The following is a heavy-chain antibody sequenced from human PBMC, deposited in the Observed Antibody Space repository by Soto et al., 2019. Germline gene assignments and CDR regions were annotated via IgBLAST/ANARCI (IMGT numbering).Heavy chain of an antibody. J-gene: IGHJ6*02. CDR1: GYTFTNYW. Sequence: GESLKISCKGSGYTFTNYWIVWVRQVPGKGLEWLGIINPADSHTRYSPSFQGQVTVSVDKSIKTAYLQWSSLRASDSAMYYCATPHVQTGATTDEGNHAMDVWGQGTTVTVSS. V-gene: IGHV5-51*01. CDR2: INPADSHT. D-gene: IGHD4-17*01. CDR3: ATPHVQTGATTDEGNHAMDV.